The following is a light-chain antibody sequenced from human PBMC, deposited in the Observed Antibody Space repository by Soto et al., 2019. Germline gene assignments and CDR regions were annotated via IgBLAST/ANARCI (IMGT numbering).Light chain of an antibody. CDR1: QSLLHSNGYNY. J-gene: IGKJ2*01. CDR3: MQALQTPYT. CDR2: LGS. Sequence: DIVMTQSPLSLPVTPGEPASISWRSSQSLLHSNGYNYLDWYLQKPGQSPQLLIYLGSNRASGVPDRFSGSGSGTEFTLKISRVEAEDVGVYYCMQALQTPYTFGQGTKLEIK. V-gene: IGKV2-28*01.